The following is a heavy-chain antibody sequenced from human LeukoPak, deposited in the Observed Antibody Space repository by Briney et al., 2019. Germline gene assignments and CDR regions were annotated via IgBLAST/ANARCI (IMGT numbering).Heavy chain of an antibody. V-gene: IGHV3-7*01. J-gene: IGHJ3*02. CDR1: GFTFSSYW. CDR3: ARAPVRWSLVWWNDVGGIDAFDI. CDR2: IKQDGSEK. D-gene: IGHD2-8*02. Sequence: GSLRLSCAASGFTFSSYWMSWVRQAPGKGLEWVANIKQDGSEKYYVDSVKGRFTISRDNAKNLLYLQMNSLRAEDTAVYYCARAPVRWSLVWWNDVGGIDAFDIWGQGTMVTVSS.